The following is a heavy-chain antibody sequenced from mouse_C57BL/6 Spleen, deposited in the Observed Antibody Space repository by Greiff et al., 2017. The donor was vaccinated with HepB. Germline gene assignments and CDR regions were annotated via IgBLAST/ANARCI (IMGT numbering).Heavy chain of an antibody. Sequence: QVQLQQPGAELVKPGASVKMSCQASGYTFTSYWITWVKQRPGQGLEWIGDIYPGSGSTNYTEKFKSKATLTVDTASSTAYMQLSSQTSEDAAVYYCARSQYYAPFDDWGQGTTLTVAS. D-gene: IGHD1-2*01. CDR2: IYPGSGST. CDR1: GYTFTSYW. CDR3: ARSQYYAPFDD. J-gene: IGHJ2*01. V-gene: IGHV1-55*01.